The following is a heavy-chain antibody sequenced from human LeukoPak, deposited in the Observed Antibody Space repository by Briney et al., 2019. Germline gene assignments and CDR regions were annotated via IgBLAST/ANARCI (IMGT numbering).Heavy chain of an antibody. D-gene: IGHD1-1*01. Sequence: PSETLSLTCAVSGYSISSSNWWGWIRQSPGKGLEWIGYIHYSGGTYYNPSLKSRVTMSVDTSKNQFSLELSSVTAVDTAVYYCTRKTTTETYYEDWGQGTLVTVSS. J-gene: IGHJ4*02. CDR2: IHYSGGT. V-gene: IGHV4-28*01. CDR3: TRKTTTETYYED. CDR1: GYSISSSNW.